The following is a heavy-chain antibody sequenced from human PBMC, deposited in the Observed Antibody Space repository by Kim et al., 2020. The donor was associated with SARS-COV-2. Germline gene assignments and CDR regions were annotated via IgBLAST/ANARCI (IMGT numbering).Heavy chain of an antibody. Sequence: NYNTSRKSRVTRSVDTSKNQFSLKLSSVTAADTAVYYCARVGGIAAHFDYWGQGTLVTVSS. V-gene: IGHV4-59*01. J-gene: IGHJ4*02. D-gene: IGHD6-25*01. CDR3: ARVGGIAAHFDY.